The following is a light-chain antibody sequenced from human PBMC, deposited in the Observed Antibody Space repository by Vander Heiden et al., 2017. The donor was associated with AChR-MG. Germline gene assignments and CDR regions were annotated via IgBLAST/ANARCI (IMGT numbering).Light chain of an antibody. J-gene: IGLJ2*01. Sequence: QSVLTQPPSVSGAPGQRVTISCTGSSSNIGAGYDVHWYQQLPGTAPRLLIYNHSNRPSGVPDRFSGSKSGTSASLAITGLQAEDEADYYCQSFDSSLSGVVFGGGTKLTVL. CDR1: SSNIGAGYD. V-gene: IGLV1-40*01. CDR2: NHS. CDR3: QSFDSSLSGVV.